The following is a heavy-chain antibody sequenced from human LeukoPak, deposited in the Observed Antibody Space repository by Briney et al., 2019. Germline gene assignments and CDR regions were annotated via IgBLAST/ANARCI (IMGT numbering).Heavy chain of an antibody. CDR1: GFTVSSNY. CDR3: ASGSGSYRTPYYYMDV. D-gene: IGHD3-10*01. CDR2: IYSGGST. J-gene: IGHJ6*03. Sequence: GGSLRLSCAASGFTVSSNYMSWVRQAPGKGLEWVSVIYSGGSTYYADSVKGRFTISRDNSKNTLYLQMNNLRAGDTAVYYCASGSGSYRTPYYYMDVWGKGTTVTVSS. V-gene: IGHV3-53*01.